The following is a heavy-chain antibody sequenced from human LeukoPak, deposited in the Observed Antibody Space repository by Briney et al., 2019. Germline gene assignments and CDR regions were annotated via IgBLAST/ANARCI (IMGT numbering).Heavy chain of an antibody. CDR3: AKAKHYGDYLDY. J-gene: IGHJ4*02. Sequence: GRSLRRSCAASGFTFGDYAMYWVRKAPGKGLEWVSGISWNRGSIGYADSVKGRFTISRDNAKDSLYLQMNSLRAEDTALYYSAKAKHYGDYLDYWGQGTLVTVSS. D-gene: IGHD4-17*01. CDR2: ISWNRGSI. CDR1: GFTFGDYA. V-gene: IGHV3-9*01.